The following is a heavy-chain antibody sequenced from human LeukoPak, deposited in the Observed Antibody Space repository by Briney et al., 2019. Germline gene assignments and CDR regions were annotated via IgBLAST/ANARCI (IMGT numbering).Heavy chain of an antibody. CDR2: INHSGST. V-gene: IGHV4-34*01. CDR1: GDSMSDSY. CDR3: ARGRGPHGSGRRRFGY. J-gene: IGHJ4*02. Sequence: SETLSLTCTVSGDSMSDSYWSWIRQPPGKGLEWIGEINHSGSTNYNPSLKSRVTISVDTSKNQFSLKLSSVTAADTAVYYCARGRGPHGSGRRRFGYWGQGTLVTVSS. D-gene: IGHD3-10*01.